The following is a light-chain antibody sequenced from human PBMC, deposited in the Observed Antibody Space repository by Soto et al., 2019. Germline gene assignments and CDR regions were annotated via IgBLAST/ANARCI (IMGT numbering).Light chain of an antibody. CDR2: GNS. CDR3: QSYDSRGYV. J-gene: IGLJ1*01. V-gene: IGLV1-40*01. CDR1: SSNIGAGYD. Sequence: QSALTQPPSVSGAPGQRVTISCTGSSSNIGAGYDVHWYQQLPGTAPKLLIYGNSNRPSGVPDRFSGSKSGTSASLAITGLQAEDEADYYCQSYDSRGYVFGTGTKLTVL.